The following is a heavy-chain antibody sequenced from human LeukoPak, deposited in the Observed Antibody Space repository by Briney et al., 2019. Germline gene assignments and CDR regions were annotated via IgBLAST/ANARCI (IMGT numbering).Heavy chain of an antibody. CDR1: GGSTSNYY. CDR2: IYYTGNT. Sequence: SETLSLTCTVSGGSTSNYYWNWIRQPPGKGLEWIGYIYYTGNTNYNPSLKSRVTISVDTPKNQFSLKLSSVTAADTAVYYCARRVRRYYGSASNWFDPWGQGTLVTVSS. J-gene: IGHJ5*02. V-gene: IGHV4-59*12. CDR3: ARRVRRYYGSASNWFDP. D-gene: IGHD3-10*01.